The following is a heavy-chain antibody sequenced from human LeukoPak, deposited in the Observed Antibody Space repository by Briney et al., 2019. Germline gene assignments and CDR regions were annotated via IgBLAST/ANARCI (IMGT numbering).Heavy chain of an antibody. J-gene: IGHJ4*02. D-gene: IGHD6-13*01. CDR3: AREYSGFDY. V-gene: IGHV4-39*07. CDR1: GGSISSGNYY. Sequence: SETLSLTCTVSGGSISSGNYYWGWIRQPPGKGLEWIGSIYSGSTYSNPSLKSRVIISVDTSKNQFSLKLSSVSAADTAVYYCAREYSGFDYWGRGTLVTVSS. CDR2: IYSGST.